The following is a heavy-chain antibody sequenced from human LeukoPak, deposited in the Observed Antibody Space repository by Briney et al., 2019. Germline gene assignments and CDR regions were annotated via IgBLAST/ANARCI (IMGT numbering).Heavy chain of an antibody. Sequence: GGSLRLSCAASGFTFSSYAMSWVRQAPGKGLEWVSYISSSGSTIYYADSVKGRFTISRDNAKDSLYLQMNSLRAEDTAVYYCARVMTWKFDYWGQGTLVTVSS. V-gene: IGHV3-48*04. D-gene: IGHD1-1*01. CDR1: GFTFSSYA. CDR2: ISSSGSTI. J-gene: IGHJ4*02. CDR3: ARVMTWKFDY.